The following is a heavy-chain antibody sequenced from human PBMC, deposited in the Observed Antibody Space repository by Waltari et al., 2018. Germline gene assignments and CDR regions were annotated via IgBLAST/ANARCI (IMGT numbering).Heavy chain of an antibody. CDR2: SYSCGRT. CDR3: ARGDMYYYDSSGYFT. V-gene: IGHV3-53*01. D-gene: IGHD3-22*01. J-gene: IGHJ5*02. Sequence: EVQLVESGGGLIQPGGSLRLSCAASGFTVSSNYMRWVRQAPGKGLEWVSGSYSCGRTDYADSVKGRFTISRDNSKNTLYLQMNSLRAEDTAVYYCARGDMYYYDSSGYFTWGQGTLVTVSS. CDR1: GFTVSSNY.